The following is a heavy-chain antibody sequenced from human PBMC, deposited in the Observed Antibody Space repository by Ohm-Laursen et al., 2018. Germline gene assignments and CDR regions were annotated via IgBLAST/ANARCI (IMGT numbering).Heavy chain of an antibody. CDR2: ISSSATII. Sequence: SLRLSCAASGFTFNSYEVNWVRQAPGKGLEWLSYISSSATIIYYADSVKGRFTISRDNAKNSLYLQMNSLRAEDTAVYYCARDDGEGTLWGQGIMVTVSS. D-gene: IGHD4-17*01. CDR1: GFTFNSYE. CDR3: ARDDGEGTL. J-gene: IGHJ3*01. V-gene: IGHV3-48*03.